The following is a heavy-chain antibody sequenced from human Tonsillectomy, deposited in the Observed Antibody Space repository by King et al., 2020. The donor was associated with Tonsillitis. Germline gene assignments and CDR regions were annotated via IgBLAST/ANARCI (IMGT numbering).Heavy chain of an antibody. J-gene: IGHJ4*02. CDR2: IDPNSGGT. CDR1: GYTFTVYY. CDR3: ARLEEYCSGEICSKDDY. D-gene: IGHD2-15*01. V-gene: IGHV1-2*02. Sequence: VQLVESGAEVKKPGASVKVSCKASGYTFTVYYMHWVRQAPGQGLEWMGWIDPNSGGTDYAQKFQGRVTMTRDTSISTAYMELSSLRSDDTAVYYGARLEEYCSGEICSKDDYWGQGTLVTVSS.